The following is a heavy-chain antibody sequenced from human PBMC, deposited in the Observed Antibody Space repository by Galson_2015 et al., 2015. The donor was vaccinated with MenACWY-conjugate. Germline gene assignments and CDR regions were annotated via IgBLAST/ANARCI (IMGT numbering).Heavy chain of an antibody. CDR3: ARRGLSGAREYYFNY. CDR2: ISGNGAAS. Sequence: SLRLSCAASGFSLSNYAMGWVRQAPGKGLEWVSTISGNGAASYYADSVKGRFTISRDISRNTLYLQMNSLRDEDTALYYCARRGLSGAREYYFNYWGQGTLATVSS. CDR1: GFSLSNYA. J-gene: IGHJ4*02. D-gene: IGHD1-26*01. V-gene: IGHV3-23*01.